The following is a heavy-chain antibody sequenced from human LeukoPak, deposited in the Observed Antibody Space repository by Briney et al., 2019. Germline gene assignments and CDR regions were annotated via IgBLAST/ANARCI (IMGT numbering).Heavy chain of an antibody. CDR3: AREGYRDSSGYYWFDP. V-gene: IGHV4-59*01. Sequence: SETLSLTCTVSGGSISSYYWSWIRQPPGKRLEWIGYIYYSGSTNYNPSLKSRVTISVDTSKNQFSLKLSSVTAADTAVYYCAREGYRDSSGYYWFDPWGQGTLVTVSS. D-gene: IGHD3-22*01. CDR1: GGSISSYY. CDR2: IYYSGST. J-gene: IGHJ5*02.